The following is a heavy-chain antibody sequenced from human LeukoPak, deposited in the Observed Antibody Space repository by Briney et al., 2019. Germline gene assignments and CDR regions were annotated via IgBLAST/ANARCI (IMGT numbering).Heavy chain of an antibody. CDR2: ISSNGGST. D-gene: IGHD6-19*01. Sequence: GGSLRLSCAASGFTFSSYGMHWVRQAPGRGLEYVSAISSNGGSTYYANSVKGRFTISRDNSKNTLYLQMGSLRAEDMAVYYCARERAVAGTSWFDPWGQGTLVTVSS. CDR3: ARERAVAGTSWFDP. V-gene: IGHV3-64*01. CDR1: GFTFSSYG. J-gene: IGHJ5*02.